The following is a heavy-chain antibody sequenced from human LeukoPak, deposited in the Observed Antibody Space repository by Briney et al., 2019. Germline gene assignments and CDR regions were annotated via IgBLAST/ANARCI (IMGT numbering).Heavy chain of an antibody. J-gene: IGHJ3*02. Sequence: GGSLRLSCAPSGFTFSSYAMSWVRQAPGKGLEWVSAISGSGGSTYYADSVKGRFTISRDNSKNTLYLQMNSLRAEDTAVYYCAKDYADSSGWYRAFDIWGQGTMVTVSS. D-gene: IGHD6-19*01. V-gene: IGHV3-23*01. CDR2: ISGSGGST. CDR3: AKDYADSSGWYRAFDI. CDR1: GFTFSSYA.